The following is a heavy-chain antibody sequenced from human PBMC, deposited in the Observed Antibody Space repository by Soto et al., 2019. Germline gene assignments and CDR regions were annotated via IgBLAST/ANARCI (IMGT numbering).Heavy chain of an antibody. CDR3: ARHPDSQYYYDTSGYANELDY. CDR2: IYYSGRT. J-gene: IGHJ4*02. V-gene: IGHV4-39*01. CDR1: GVSISTSTYY. D-gene: IGHD3-22*01. Sequence: PXETLSLTCTVSGVSISTSTYYWGWMGQHPGKGLEWIGSIYYSGRTYHNPSLKNRVTISVDTSKNQFSLRLSSVAAADTAVYYCARHPDSQYYYDTSGYANELDYWGQGTRVTV.